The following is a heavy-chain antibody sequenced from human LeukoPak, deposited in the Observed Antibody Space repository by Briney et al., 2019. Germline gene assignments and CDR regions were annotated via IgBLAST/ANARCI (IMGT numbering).Heavy chain of an antibody. Sequence: GGSLRLSCAASGFTFSSYWMHWVRHAPGKGLVWVSRINSDGSSTSYADSVKGRFTISRDNAKNTLYLQMNSLRAEDTAMYYCARGSGSFAFDYWGQGTLVTVSS. CDR3: ARGSGSFAFDY. CDR1: GFTFSSYW. D-gene: IGHD3-10*01. V-gene: IGHV3-74*01. CDR2: INSDGSST. J-gene: IGHJ4*02.